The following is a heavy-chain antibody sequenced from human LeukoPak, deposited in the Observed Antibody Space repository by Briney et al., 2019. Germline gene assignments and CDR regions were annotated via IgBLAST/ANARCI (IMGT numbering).Heavy chain of an antibody. CDR2: ISYSSSTI. D-gene: IGHD2-15*01. CDR1: GFTFSSYG. V-gene: IGHV3-48*01. J-gene: IGHJ4*02. CDR3: ARVNRMVPGYCSGGTCPGDY. Sequence: GGSLRLSCAASGFTFSSYGMNWVRQAPGKGLEWVSYISYSSSTIYYAGSVKGRFTISRDNAKNSLYLQMNSLRAEDTAVYYCARVNRMVPGYCSGGTCPGDYWGQGTLVTVSS.